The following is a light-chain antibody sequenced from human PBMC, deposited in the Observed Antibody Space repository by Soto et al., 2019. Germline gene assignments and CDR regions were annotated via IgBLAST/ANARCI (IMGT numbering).Light chain of an antibody. CDR2: GAS. J-gene: IGKJ1*01. V-gene: IGKV1-39*01. CDR3: QHSSSTPPT. CDR1: QTIQTY. Sequence: DIQMTQSPSSLSASVGDRVTITCRASQTIQTYLNWYQQKPGKAPELLIYGASSLHSGVPSRFSGSASGTDFTLTISSLQPEDFATYFCQHSSSTPPTFGQGTRVEIK.